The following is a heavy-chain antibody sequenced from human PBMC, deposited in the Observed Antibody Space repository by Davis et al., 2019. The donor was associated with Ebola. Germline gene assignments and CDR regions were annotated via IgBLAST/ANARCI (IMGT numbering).Heavy chain of an antibody. D-gene: IGHD6-6*01. CDR2: LGTSADT. J-gene: IGHJ4*02. V-gene: IGHV3-23*01. CDR1: GFVFSSYV. CDR3: AIVHFRGSSAFGDF. Sequence: GGSLRLSCAASGFVFSSYVMSWVRRAPGKGLEWVSTLGTSADTYYADSVKGRFTISRDNSKNTLHLQMNSLRVEDTAIYYCAIVHFRGSSAFGDFWGQGTLVTVSS.